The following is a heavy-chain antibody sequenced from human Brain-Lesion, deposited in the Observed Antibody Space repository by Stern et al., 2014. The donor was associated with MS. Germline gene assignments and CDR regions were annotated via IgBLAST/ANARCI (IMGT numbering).Heavy chain of an antibody. CDR1: GFSLSTPGEG. J-gene: IGHJ4*02. D-gene: IGHD5-12*01. V-gene: IGHV2-70*10. CDR3: ARMRYSGDYFIDY. Sequence: QITLKESGPALVKPTQSLTLTCTFSGFSLSTPGEGEIWIRQPPGKALEWIALVDWDDEKYYSTSLKTRLSIFKDTSKNQVVLTMTNMDPVDTATYYCARMRYSGDYFIDYWGQGTLVTVSS. CDR2: VDWDDEK.